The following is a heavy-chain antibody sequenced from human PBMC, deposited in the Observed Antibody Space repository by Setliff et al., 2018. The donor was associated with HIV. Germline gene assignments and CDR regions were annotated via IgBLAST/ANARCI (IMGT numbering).Heavy chain of an antibody. CDR1: GFTFRTTW. V-gene: IGHV3-30*18. CDR3: AKIPHTEGSAYDV. CDR2: ISYDGSNK. J-gene: IGHJ3*01. Sequence: GGSLRLSCAASGFTFRTTWMNWVRQAPGKGLEWVSLISYDGSNKYYADSVKGRFSISRDNPKNTVYLQMNSLRAEDTALYYCAKIPHTEGSAYDVWGQGTMVTVSS.